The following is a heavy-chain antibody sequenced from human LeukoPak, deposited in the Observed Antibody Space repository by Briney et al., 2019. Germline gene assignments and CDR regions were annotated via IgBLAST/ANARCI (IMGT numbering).Heavy chain of an antibody. J-gene: IGHJ4*02. CDR3: ARPTYGGNSQEALDY. CDR2: MNPNSGNT. V-gene: IGHV1-8*01. D-gene: IGHD4-23*01. CDR1: GYTFTSYD. Sequence: ASVTVSCKASGYTFTSYDINWVRQAPGQGLEWMGWMNPNSGNTGYAQKFQGRVTMTRNTSISTAYMELSSLRSEDTAVYYCARPTYGGNSQEALDYWGQGTLVTVSS.